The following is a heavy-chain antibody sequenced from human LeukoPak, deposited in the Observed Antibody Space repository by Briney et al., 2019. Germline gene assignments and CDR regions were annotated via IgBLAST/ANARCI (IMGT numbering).Heavy chain of an antibody. Sequence: PGGSLRLSCAASGFTFSSYEMNWVRQAPGKGLEWVSYISSSGSTIYYADSVKGRFTISRDNAKNSLYLQMNSLRAEDTAVYYCARAMVRGVIEYWGQGTLVTVSS. V-gene: IGHV3-48*03. J-gene: IGHJ4*02. CDR1: GFTFSSYE. D-gene: IGHD3-10*01. CDR2: ISSSGSTI. CDR3: ARAMVRGVIEY.